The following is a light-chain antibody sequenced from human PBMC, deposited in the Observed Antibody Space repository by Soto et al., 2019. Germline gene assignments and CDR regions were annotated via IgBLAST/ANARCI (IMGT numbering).Light chain of an antibody. V-gene: IGKV3-20*01. J-gene: IGKJ4*01. Sequence: EIVLTQSPGTLSLSPGERATLSCRASQSVSSSYLAWYQQKPGQAPRLLIYGASSRATGIPDRFSGSGSGTDFTLTISRLEPEDFATYYCQQAKSFPLTFGGGTTVDIK. CDR2: GAS. CDR1: QSVSSSY. CDR3: QQAKSFPLT.